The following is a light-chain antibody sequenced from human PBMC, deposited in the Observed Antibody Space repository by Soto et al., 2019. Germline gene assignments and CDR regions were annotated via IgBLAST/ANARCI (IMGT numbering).Light chain of an antibody. CDR1: YSNIGIND. CDR2: DTS. Sequence: QSVLTQPPSASGTPGQRVTVSCSGTYSNIGINDVHWYRQLPGTAPQLLIYDTSQRATGVPDRFSGSRSGTSASLVITGLQTEDEADYHCAAWDDSLNGPAFGGGTKLTVL. J-gene: IGLJ2*01. V-gene: IGLV1-44*01. CDR3: AAWDDSLNGPA.